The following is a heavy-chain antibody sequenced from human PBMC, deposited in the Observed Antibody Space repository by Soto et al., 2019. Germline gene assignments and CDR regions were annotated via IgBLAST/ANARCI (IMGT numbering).Heavy chain of an antibody. J-gene: IGHJ6*03. CDR2: VYYSGST. CDR3: ARHGPPYYCYYMDV. V-gene: IGHV4-59*08. Sequence: QVLLQESGPGLVKPSETLSLTCTVSGGSITPYYWTWIRQPPGKGLEWIGFVYYSGSTSYNPSLKSRVTISVDTSKSQFSLKLNSVTAADTAVYYCARHGPPYYCYYMDVWGKGTTVTVSS. CDR1: GGSITPYY.